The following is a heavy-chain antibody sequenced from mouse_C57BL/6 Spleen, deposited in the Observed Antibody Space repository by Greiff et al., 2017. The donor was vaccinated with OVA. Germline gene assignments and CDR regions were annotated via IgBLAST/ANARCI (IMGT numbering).Heavy chain of an antibody. J-gene: IGHJ3*01. CDR3: APYYRDYGFGY. Sequence: VQLQQSGTDLVKPGASVKLSCKASGYTFTSYWMPWVKQRPGQGLEWIGNINPRNGGTNYNEKFKSKVTLTVDKSSSTAYMQLSSLTSEDSAVYYCAPYYRDYGFGYWGQGTTVTVSA. CDR1: GYTFTSYW. V-gene: IGHV1-53*01. CDR2: INPRNGGT. D-gene: IGHD2-5*01.